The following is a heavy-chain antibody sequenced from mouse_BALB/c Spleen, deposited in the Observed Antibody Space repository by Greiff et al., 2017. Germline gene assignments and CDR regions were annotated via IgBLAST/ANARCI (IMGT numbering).Heavy chain of an antibody. CDR3: ARRMPYYYAMDY. CDR2: INSNGGST. J-gene: IGHJ4*01. V-gene: IGHV5-6-2*01. CDR1: GFTFSSYY. Sequence: EVQGVESGGGLVKLGGSLKLSCAASGFTFSSYYMSWVRQTSEKRLELVAAINSNGGSTYYPDTVKGRFTISRDNAKNTLYLQMSSLKSEDTALYYCARRMPYYYAMDYWGQGTSVTVSS.